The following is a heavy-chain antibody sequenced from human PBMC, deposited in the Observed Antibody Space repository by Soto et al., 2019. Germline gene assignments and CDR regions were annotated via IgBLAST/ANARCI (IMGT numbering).Heavy chain of an antibody. CDR1: GYTFTTSV. D-gene: IGHD2-8*01. V-gene: IGHV1-18*01. Sequence: ASVKVSCKASGYTFTTSVISWVRQAPGQGLEWMGRISTYNGNTNYPQSLQGRLTMTTDTSTTTAYMELRSLRSDDTAVYYCARDPYHVLMVNAPNLYGMDVWGQGTTVTVSS. CDR2: ISTYNGNT. CDR3: ARDPYHVLMVNAPNLYGMDV. J-gene: IGHJ6*02.